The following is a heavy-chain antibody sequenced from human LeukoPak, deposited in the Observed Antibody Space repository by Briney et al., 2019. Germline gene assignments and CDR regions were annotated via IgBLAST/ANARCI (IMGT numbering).Heavy chain of an antibody. Sequence: ASVKVSCKASGYTFTSYYMHWVRQAPGQGLEWMGIINPSGGSTSYAQKFQGRVTMTRDMSTSTVYMELSSLRSEDTAVYYCARVWGIRTIAAALGYWGQGTLVTVSS. CDR1: GYTFTSYY. D-gene: IGHD6-13*01. J-gene: IGHJ4*02. V-gene: IGHV1-46*01. CDR3: ARVWGIRTIAAALGY. CDR2: INPSGGST.